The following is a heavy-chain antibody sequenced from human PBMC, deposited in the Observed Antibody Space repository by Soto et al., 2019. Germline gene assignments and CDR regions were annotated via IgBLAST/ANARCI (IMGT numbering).Heavy chain of an antibody. Sequence: GSLRLSCAASGFTFSSYAMSWVRQAPGKGLEWVSAISGSGGSTYYADSVKGRFTISRDNSKNTLYLQMDSLRAEDTAVYYCAKWEEYYDFWSGYYSGTLDYWGQGTLVTVSS. J-gene: IGHJ4*02. V-gene: IGHV3-23*01. CDR1: GFTFSSYA. CDR3: AKWEEYYDFWSGYYSGTLDY. D-gene: IGHD3-3*01. CDR2: ISGSGGST.